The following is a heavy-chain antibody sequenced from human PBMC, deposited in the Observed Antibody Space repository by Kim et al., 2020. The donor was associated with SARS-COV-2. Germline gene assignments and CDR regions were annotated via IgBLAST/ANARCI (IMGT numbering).Heavy chain of an antibody. V-gene: IGHV4-39*01. Sequence: SETLSLTCDVSSGSISSNSHCWGWVRQPPGKGLEWIATIYYSGNTYYSPSLKSRVTISVDTSKNQFSLKLSSVTAADTAVYYCARHSLWRNWFDPWGQGTLVTVSS. CDR3: ARHSLWRNWFDP. CDR1: SGSISSNSHC. CDR2: IYYSGNT. J-gene: IGHJ5*02. D-gene: IGHD3-10*01.